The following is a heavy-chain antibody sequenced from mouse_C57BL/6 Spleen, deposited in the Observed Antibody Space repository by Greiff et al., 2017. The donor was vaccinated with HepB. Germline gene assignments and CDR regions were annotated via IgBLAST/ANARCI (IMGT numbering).Heavy chain of an antibody. D-gene: IGHD1-1*01. Sequence: VQLQQSGAELVKPGASVKISCKASGYAFSSYWMNWVKQRPGKGLEWIGQIYPGDGDTNYNGKFKGKATLTADKSSSTAYMQHSSLTSEDSAVYFCARPGYGSSYWYLDVWGTGTTVTVSS. J-gene: IGHJ1*03. CDR3: ARPGYGSSYWYLDV. CDR1: GYAFSSYW. V-gene: IGHV1-80*01. CDR2: IYPGDGDT.